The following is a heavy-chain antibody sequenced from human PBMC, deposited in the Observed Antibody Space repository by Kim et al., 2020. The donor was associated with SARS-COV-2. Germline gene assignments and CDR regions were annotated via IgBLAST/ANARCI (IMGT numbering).Heavy chain of an antibody. D-gene: IGHD7-27*01. Sequence: GGSLRLSCAAAGFTFSTYDMSWVRQAPGKGLEWVSGIIFSGETTYYADSVKGRFTISRDNSKNMVYLQMSSLRTEDTAVYYCAKNWERTHAFWGQGALVT. CDR3: AKNWERTHAF. CDR1: GFTFSTYD. V-gene: IGHV3-23*01. CDR2: IIFSGETT. J-gene: IGHJ4*02.